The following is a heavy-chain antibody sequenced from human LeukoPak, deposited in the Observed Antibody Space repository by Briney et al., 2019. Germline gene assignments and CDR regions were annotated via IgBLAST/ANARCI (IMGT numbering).Heavy chain of an antibody. CDR3: ARPTGLYYFDY. CDR1: GGSISSGYY. J-gene: IGHJ4*02. Sequence: SQTLSLTCTVSGGSISSGYYWGWIRQPPGKGLEWIGSIYHSGSTYYNPSLKSRVTISVDTSKNQFSLKLSSVTAADTAVYYCARPTGLYYFDYWGQGTLVTVSS. D-gene: IGHD4-11*01. CDR2: IYHSGST. V-gene: IGHV4-38-2*02.